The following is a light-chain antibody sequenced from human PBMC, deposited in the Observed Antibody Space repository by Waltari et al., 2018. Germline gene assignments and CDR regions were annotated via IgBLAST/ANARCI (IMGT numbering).Light chain of an antibody. CDR2: DVG. CDR3: YSYARGNTFYV. Sequence: QSALTQPASVSGSPGQSLTIPCTGTSSDVGGYNYVSWYLQYPGKAPKLMIYDVGERPSGVSDRFSGSKSGNTASLTISGLQAEDEADYYCYSYARGNTFYVFGTGTKVTV. V-gene: IGLV2-23*02. J-gene: IGLJ1*01. CDR1: SSDVGGYNY.